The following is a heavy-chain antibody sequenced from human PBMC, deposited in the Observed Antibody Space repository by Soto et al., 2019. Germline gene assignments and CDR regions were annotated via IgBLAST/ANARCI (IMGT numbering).Heavy chain of an antibody. D-gene: IGHD6-13*01. V-gene: IGHV4-59*01. Sequence: TSETLSLTCTVSSDSMSSYYWSWIRQPPGKRLEWIGYISYSGSTDYNPSLKSRVTISGDMSKNQFSLKVSSVTAADTAVYYCARGTSWQLPFDYWGQGTLVTVSS. CDR3: ARGTSWQLPFDY. J-gene: IGHJ4*02. CDR2: ISYSGST. CDR1: SDSMSSYY.